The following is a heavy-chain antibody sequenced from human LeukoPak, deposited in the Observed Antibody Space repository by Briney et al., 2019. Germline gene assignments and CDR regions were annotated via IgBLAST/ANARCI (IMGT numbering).Heavy chain of an antibody. Sequence: GGSLRLSCAASGFTFSSHGMHWVRQAPGKGLEWGAVIWYDGSTKYYADSVKGRFAISRDNSENTLWLQMNSLRAEDTAAYYCARWGPDRGVDYWGQGTQVTVSS. CDR2: IWYDGSTK. J-gene: IGHJ4*02. D-gene: IGHD3-16*01. V-gene: IGHV3-33*01. CDR1: GFTFSSHG. CDR3: ARWGPDRGVDY.